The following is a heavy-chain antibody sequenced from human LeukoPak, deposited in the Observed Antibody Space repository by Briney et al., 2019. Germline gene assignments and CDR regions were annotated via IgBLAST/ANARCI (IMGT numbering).Heavy chain of an antibody. D-gene: IGHD6-19*01. Sequence: ASVKVSCKAPGYTFTSYGISWVRQAPGQGLEWMGWISAYNGNTNYAQKLQGRVTMTTDISTSTAYMELRSLRSDDTAVYYCARAEDSSGWYVSPEFDYWGQGTLVTVSS. CDR2: ISAYNGNT. V-gene: IGHV1-18*01. CDR3: ARAEDSSGWYVSPEFDY. J-gene: IGHJ4*02. CDR1: GYTFTSYG.